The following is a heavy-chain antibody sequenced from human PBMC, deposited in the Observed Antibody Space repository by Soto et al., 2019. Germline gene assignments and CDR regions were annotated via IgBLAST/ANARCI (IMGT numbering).Heavy chain of an antibody. J-gene: IGHJ6*02. CDR3: ARDGTVTMVRGVISFGMDV. D-gene: IGHD3-10*01. CDR2: IYYSGST. CDR1: GGSISSGGYY. Sequence: SETLSLTCTVSGGSISSGGYYWSWIRQHPGKGLEWIGYIYYSGSTYYNPSLKSRVTISVDTSKNQFSLKLSSVTAADTAVYYCARDGTVTMVRGVISFGMDVWGQGTTVTVSS. V-gene: IGHV4-31*03.